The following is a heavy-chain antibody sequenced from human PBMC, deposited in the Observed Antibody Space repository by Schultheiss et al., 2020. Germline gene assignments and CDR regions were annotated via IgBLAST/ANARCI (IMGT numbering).Heavy chain of an antibody. CDR1: GFTFSSYS. D-gene: IGHD1-1*01. CDR3: ARWGDPTGTTCYYYGMDV. V-gene: IGHV3-48*01. CDR2: ISSSSSTI. J-gene: IGHJ6*02. Sequence: GGSLRLSCAASGFTFSSYSMNWVRQAPGKGLEWVSYISSSSSTIYYADSVKGRFTISRDNAKNSLYLQMNSLRAEDTAVYYCARWGDPTGTTCYYYGMDVWGQGTTVTVSS.